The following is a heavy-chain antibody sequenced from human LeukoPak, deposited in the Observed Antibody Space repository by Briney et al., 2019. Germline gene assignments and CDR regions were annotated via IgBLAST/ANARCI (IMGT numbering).Heavy chain of an antibody. CDR1: GVSISSGNYY. J-gene: IGHJ4*02. Sequence: SETLSLTCTVSGVSISSGNYYWSWIRQPAGKGLEWIGRIYTSGSTNYNPSLKSRVTMSVDTSKNQFSLKLSSVTAADTAVYYCARVHDSSGSLGYWGQGTLVTVSS. CDR2: IYTSGST. V-gene: IGHV4-61*02. CDR3: ARVHDSSGSLGY. D-gene: IGHD3-22*01.